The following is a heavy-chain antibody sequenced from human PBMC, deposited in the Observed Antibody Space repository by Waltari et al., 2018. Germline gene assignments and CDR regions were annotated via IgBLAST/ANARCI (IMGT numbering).Heavy chain of an antibody. CDR3: ARGIYGSGEGFDY. V-gene: IGHV1-8*03. J-gene: IGHJ4*02. Sequence: QVQLVQSGAEVKKPGASVKVSCKASGYAFTTYDINWVRQATGQGLEWMGWMNPNSGNTGSAQKFQGRVTITRDTSIGTAYMELSSLRSEDTAVYYCARGIYGSGEGFDYWGQGTLVTVSS. CDR1: GYAFTTYD. D-gene: IGHD6-19*01. CDR2: MNPNSGNT.